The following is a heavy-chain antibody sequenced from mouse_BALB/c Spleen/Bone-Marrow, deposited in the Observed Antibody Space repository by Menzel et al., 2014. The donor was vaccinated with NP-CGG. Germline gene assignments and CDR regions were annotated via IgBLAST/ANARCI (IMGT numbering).Heavy chain of an antibody. D-gene: IGHD3-1*01. Sequence: EVKLVESGGGLVKPGGSLKLSCAASGFTFSYYGMSWVRQSPEKRLEWVAEISSGGSYTYYPDTVTGRFTIPRDNAKNTLYLEMSSLRSEDTTMYYCARDSSGYFDYWGQGTTLTVSS. V-gene: IGHV5-9-4*01. CDR2: ISSGGSYT. CDR1: GFTFSYYG. CDR3: ARDSSGYFDY. J-gene: IGHJ2*01.